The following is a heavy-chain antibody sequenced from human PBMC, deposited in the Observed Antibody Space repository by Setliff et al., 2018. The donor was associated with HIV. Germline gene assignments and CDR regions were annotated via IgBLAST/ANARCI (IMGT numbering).Heavy chain of an antibody. V-gene: IGHV4-61*02. J-gene: IGHJ6*02. CDR3: ARDRESSSWYYYYYYGMDV. CDR1: GGSINSGSYY. Sequence: KPSETLSLTCTVSGGSINSGSYYWSWIRQPAGKGLEWIGRIYTGGSTNYNPSLKSRVTISVDTSKNQFSLKLSSVTAADTAVYYCARDRESSSWYYYYYYGMDVWGQGTTVTVSS. CDR2: IYTGGST. D-gene: IGHD6-13*01.